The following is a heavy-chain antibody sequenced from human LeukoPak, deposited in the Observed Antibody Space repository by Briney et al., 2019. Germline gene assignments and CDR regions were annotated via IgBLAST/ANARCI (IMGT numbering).Heavy chain of an antibody. J-gene: IGHJ5*02. CDR2: IYYSGST. CDR1: GGSISSSSYY. D-gene: IGHD3-10*01. CDR3: ARHVGFITMVRGVINNNWFDP. V-gene: IGHV4-39*01. Sequence: SETLSLTCIVSGGSISSSSYYWGWIRQPLGKGLEWIGTIYYSGSTYYNPSLKSRVTISVDTSKKQFSLKLSSVTAADTAVYYCARHVGFITMVRGVINNNWFDPWGQGTLVTVSS.